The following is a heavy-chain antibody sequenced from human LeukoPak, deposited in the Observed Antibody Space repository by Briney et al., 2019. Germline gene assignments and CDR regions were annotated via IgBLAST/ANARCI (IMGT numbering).Heavy chain of an antibody. Sequence: SETLSLTCTVSGGSISSYYWNWIRQPPGKGLEWIGYIYYSGSTNYNPSLKSRVTISVDTSKNQFSLKLSSVTAADTAVYYCARHGLQNLGATSFDYWGQGTLVTVSS. CDR3: ARHGLQNLGATSFDY. V-gene: IGHV4-59*08. CDR1: GGSISSYY. D-gene: IGHD1-26*01. J-gene: IGHJ4*02. CDR2: IYYSGST.